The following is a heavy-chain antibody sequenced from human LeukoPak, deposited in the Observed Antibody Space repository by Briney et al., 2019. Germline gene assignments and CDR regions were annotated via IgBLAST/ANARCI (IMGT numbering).Heavy chain of an antibody. Sequence: ASVKVSCKASGYMFTGYYIYWVRQAPGQGLDLVGRINPSSGATDYAQKFQGRVTMTRDTSTSTVYMELSSLRSEDTAVYYCAREGIAVSNWFDPWGQGTLVTASS. D-gene: IGHD6-19*01. CDR3: AREGIAVSNWFDP. J-gene: IGHJ5*02. V-gene: IGHV1-2*06. CDR2: INPSSGAT. CDR1: GYMFTGYY.